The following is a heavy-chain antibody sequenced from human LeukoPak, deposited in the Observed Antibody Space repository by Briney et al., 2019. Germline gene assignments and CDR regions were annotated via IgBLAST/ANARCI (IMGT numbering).Heavy chain of an antibody. D-gene: IGHD2-15*01. V-gene: IGHV4-34*01. CDR2: INHSGST. Sequence: SETLSLTCAVYGGSFSGYYWSWIRQPPGKGLEWIGEINHSGSTNYNPSLKSRVTISVDTSKNQFSLKLNSVTAADTAVYYCARAPGYCSGGSCYRVWYYYDGMDVWGQGTTVTVSS. CDR1: GGSFSGYY. CDR3: ARAPGYCSGGSCYRVWYYYDGMDV. J-gene: IGHJ6*02.